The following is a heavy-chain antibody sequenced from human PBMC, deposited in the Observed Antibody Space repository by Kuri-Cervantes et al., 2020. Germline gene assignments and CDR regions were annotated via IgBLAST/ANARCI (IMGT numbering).Heavy chain of an antibody. D-gene: IGHD4-17*01. CDR2: IYQSRST. Sequence: LRLSCTVSGRSISISSYYWGWIRQPPGKGLEWFGSIYQSRSTYYNPSPKSRVTISVDTSKTQFSLKPSSVTAADTAVYYCARASVDDYGDHQPPYNWFDPWGQGTLVTVSS. CDR3: ARASVDDYGDHQPPYNWFDP. J-gene: IGHJ5*02. V-gene: IGHV4-39*07. CDR1: GRSISISSYY.